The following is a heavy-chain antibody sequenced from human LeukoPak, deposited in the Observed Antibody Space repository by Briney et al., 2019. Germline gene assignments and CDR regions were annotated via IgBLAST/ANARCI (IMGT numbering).Heavy chain of an antibody. J-gene: IGHJ3*02. CDR1: GGSISSYY. Sequence: PSETLSLTCTVSGGSISSYYWSWIRQPPGKGLEWIGYIYYSGSTNYNPSLKSRVTISVDTSKNQFSLKLSSVTAADTAVYYCARHRDAKYYDILTGWGPAPFDIWGQGTMVTVSS. CDR3: ARHRDAKYYDILTGWGPAPFDI. V-gene: IGHV4-59*08. D-gene: IGHD3-9*01. CDR2: IYYSGST.